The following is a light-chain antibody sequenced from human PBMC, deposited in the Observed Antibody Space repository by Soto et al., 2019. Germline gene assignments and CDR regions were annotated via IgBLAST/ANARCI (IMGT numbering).Light chain of an antibody. CDR1: QSVRTTY. CDR2: NAS. J-gene: IGKJ1*01. V-gene: IGKV3-20*01. Sequence: EIVLTHSPGTLSLSPGDRATLSCRASQSVRTTYLAWYQQKPGQAPRLLIYNASNRTTGIPDRFSGSGSGTDFTLTIDRLEPADFAVYFCQQYSSSQGWTFGQGTKVDIK. CDR3: QQYSSSQGWT.